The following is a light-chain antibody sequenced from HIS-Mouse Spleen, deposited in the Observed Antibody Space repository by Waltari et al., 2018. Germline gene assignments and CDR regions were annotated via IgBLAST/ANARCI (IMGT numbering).Light chain of an antibody. V-gene: IGLV2-14*01. Sequence: QSALTQPASVSGSPGQSITFSCTGTSSDVGGYNYVSWYQQQPGKATKLMIYEVSNRPSWVSNRFSGSKSGNTASLTISGLQAEDEADYYCSSYTSSSTWVFGGGTKLTVL. J-gene: IGLJ3*02. CDR2: EVS. CDR1: SSDVGGYNY. CDR3: SSYTSSSTWV.